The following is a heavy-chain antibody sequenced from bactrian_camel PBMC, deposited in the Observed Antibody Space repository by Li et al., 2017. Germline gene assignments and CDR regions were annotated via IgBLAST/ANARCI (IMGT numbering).Heavy chain of an antibody. J-gene: IGHJ4*01. CDR1: GYTYTC. CDR2: IWTGDGSA. D-gene: IGHD2*01. Sequence: HVQLVESGGGSVQAGGALTLSCEVSGYTYTCLAWFRQSPGEEREGVAAIWTGDGSAYYADSVKGRFTISQDNAKNTLYLQMNSLKPEDTAMYYCAKGLLSGQGTQVTVS. V-gene: IGHV3S1*01.